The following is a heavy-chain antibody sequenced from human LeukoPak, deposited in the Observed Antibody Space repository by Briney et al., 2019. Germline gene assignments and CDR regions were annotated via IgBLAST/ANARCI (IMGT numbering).Heavy chain of an antibody. J-gene: IGHJ4*02. CDR3: TTERKWIQLWLQRPRIDY. CDR1: GFTFSSYA. V-gene: IGHV3-23*01. CDR2: ISDSGGST. D-gene: IGHD5-18*01. Sequence: PGGSLRLSCTASGFTFSSYAMSWVRQAPGKGLEWVSAISDSGGSTYYADSVKGRFTISRDNSKNTLFLQMNSLKTEDTAVYYCTTERKWIQLWLQRPRIDYWGQGTLVTVSS.